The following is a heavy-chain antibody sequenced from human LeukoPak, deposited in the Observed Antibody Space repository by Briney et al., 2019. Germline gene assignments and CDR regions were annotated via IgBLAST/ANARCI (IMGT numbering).Heavy chain of an antibody. Sequence: GGSLRLSCAASGFTFSSYWMSWVRQAPGKGLEWVANIKQDGSEKYYVDSVKGRFTISRDNAKNSLYLQMNSLRAEDTAVYYCGEVGTRSRWYPGGLWGQGNLFNGSS. V-gene: IGHV3-7*01. CDR1: GFTFSSYW. D-gene: IGHD6-13*01. CDR3: GEVGTRSRWYPGGL. J-gene: IGHJ4*01. CDR2: IKQDGSEK.